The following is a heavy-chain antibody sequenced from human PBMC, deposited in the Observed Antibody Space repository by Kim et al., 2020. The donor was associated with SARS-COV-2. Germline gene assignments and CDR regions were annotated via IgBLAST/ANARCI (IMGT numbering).Heavy chain of an antibody. CDR1: GFTFSSYG. CDR3: ARGPQWGPVPYYFDY. CDR2: IWYDGSNK. D-gene: IGHD1-26*01. Sequence: GGSLRLSCAASGFTFSSYGMHWVRQAPGKGLEWVAVIWYDGSNKYYADSVKGRFTISRDNSKNTLYLQMNSLRAEDTAVYYCARGPQWGPVPYYFDYWGQGTLVTVSS. J-gene: IGHJ4*02. V-gene: IGHV3-33*01.